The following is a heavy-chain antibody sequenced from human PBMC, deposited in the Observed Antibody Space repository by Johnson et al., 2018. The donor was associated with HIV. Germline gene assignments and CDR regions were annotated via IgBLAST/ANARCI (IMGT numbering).Heavy chain of an antibody. V-gene: IGHV3-43D*03. D-gene: IGHD2-21*01. J-gene: IGHJ3*02. CDR2: ISRDGGDT. CDR1: GFSFDDYA. Sequence: VQLVESGGVAIQPGGSLRLSCAASGFSFDDYAMHWVRQAPGKGLEWVSLISRDGGDTYYADSVKGRFIISRDNSKESLYLQMNSLRVEDTAVYFCAKDSDTYECGAGDAFDIWGQGTMGTVSS. CDR3: AKDSDTYECGAGDAFDI.